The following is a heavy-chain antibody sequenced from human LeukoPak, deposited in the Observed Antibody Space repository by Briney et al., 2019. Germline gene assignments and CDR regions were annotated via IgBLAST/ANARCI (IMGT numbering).Heavy chain of an antibody. CDR2: IWYDGSKK. Sequence: GRSLRLSCAASGFTLSSYGMHWVRQAPGKGLGWVALIWYDGSKKYYRDSVKGRFTISRDNSKNTLFLQMNSLRAEDTAVYYCARDSGDYDAFCDSWGQGTLVTVSS. D-gene: IGHD4-17*01. V-gene: IGHV3-33*01. CDR1: GFTLSSYG. J-gene: IGHJ4*02. CDR3: ARDSGDYDAFCDS.